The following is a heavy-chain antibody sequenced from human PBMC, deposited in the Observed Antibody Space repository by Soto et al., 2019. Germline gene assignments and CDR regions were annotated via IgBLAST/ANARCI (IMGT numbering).Heavy chain of an antibody. V-gene: IGHV3-30*18. J-gene: IGHJ4*02. D-gene: IGHD2-2*01. CDR3: TKDIIVLGPAFDS. CDR1: GISFSDYG. Sequence: QEHLVESGGGVVQPGRSLRLSCAASGISFSDYGMHWVRQAPGKGPEWVAVISYDGKTKYYADSVQGRFTISRDNSKNTLYLEMNSLRAEDTAVYYCTKDIIVLGPAFDSWGQGTLVTVSS. CDR2: ISYDGKTK.